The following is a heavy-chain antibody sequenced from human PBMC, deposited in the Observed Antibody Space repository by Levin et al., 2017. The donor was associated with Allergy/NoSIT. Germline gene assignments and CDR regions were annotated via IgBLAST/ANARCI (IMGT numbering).Heavy chain of an antibody. CDR2: LKQDGSEL. J-gene: IGHJ4*02. D-gene: IGHD6-19*01. Sequence: QTGGSLRLSCEASGFTFSSHWMSWVRQAPGKGLEWVAILKQDGSELYYVDSVKGRFTISRDNAKNSLYLQMNSLSAEDTAVYYCARDIGWYQFDYWGQGTLVTVSS. V-gene: IGHV3-7*04. CDR3: ARDIGWYQFDY. CDR1: GFTFSSHW.